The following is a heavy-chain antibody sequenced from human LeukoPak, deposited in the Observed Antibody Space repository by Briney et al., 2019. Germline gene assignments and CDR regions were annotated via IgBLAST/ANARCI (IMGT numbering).Heavy chain of an antibody. V-gene: IGHV4-59*11. D-gene: IGHD6-19*01. J-gene: IGHJ4*02. CDR2: IYNSGTT. CDR1: GGSISSHF. CDR3: TKATQWLAFDY. Sequence: PSETLSLTCTVSGGSISSHFWSWIRQPPGKGLEWIGNIYNSGTTNYNPSLESRVTISVDTSKYQLSLQLTSVTAADTAVYYCTKATQWLAFDYWGRGTLVTVSS.